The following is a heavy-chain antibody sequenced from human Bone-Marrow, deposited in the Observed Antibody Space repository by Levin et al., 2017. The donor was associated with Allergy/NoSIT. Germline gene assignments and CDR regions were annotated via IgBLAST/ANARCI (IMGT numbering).Heavy chain of an antibody. Sequence: GGSLRLSCAASGFTVSSNYMSWVRQAPGKGLEWVSVIYSGGSTYYSDSAKGRFTTSRDNYKNTLYLQMNSLRAEDTAAYYCARGSDSSSWPSPFDYWGQGTLVTVSS. V-gene: IGHV3-53*01. J-gene: IGHJ4*02. CDR2: IYSGGST. CDR3: ARGSDSSSWPSPFDY. D-gene: IGHD6-13*01. CDR1: GFTVSSNY.